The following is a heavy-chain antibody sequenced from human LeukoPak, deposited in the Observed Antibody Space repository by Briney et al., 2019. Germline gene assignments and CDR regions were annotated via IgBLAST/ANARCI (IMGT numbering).Heavy chain of an antibody. V-gene: IGHV4-34*01. D-gene: IGHD5-24*01. CDR1: GGSFSAYY. CDR3: ATEEGYNAY. CDR2: IHHSGST. J-gene: IGHJ4*02. Sequence: SETLSLTCAVYGGSFSAYYWSWIRQSPGKGLEWIGEIHHSGSTKYNPSLKSRVTISVDMSRSHSSLKLSSVTAADTAVYHCATEEGYNAYWGQGILVTVSS.